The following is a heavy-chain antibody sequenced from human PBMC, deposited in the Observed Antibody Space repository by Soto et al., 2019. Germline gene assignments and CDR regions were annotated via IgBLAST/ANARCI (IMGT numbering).Heavy chain of an antibody. V-gene: IGHV3-74*01. CDR2: IDTYGSAT. CDR1: GFTFSSYW. CDR3: ATAKLLLPWLFDY. J-gene: IGHJ4*02. Sequence: PGGSLRLSCAASGFTFSSYWMHWVRQAPGKGLVWVSRIDTYGSATRYADSVKGRFTISRDDSKNTLFLQMNSLRAEDTAVYYCATAKLLLPWLFDYWGQGTLVTVSS. D-gene: IGHD2-15*01.